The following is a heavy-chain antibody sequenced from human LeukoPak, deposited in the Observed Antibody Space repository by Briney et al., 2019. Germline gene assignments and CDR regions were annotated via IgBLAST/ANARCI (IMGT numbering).Heavy chain of an antibody. J-gene: IGHJ4*02. V-gene: IGHV3-23*01. D-gene: IGHD6-6*01. Sequence: PGGSLRLSCATSGFTFSTYAMTWVPQAPEKGLEWVSSISGSGRSTYYAVSVKGRFTVSRDNSRNTLFLQMNSLRLEETDIYYCAKILADSSSGYRGQGSLVTVSS. CDR2: ISGSGRST. CDR3: AKILADSSSGY. CDR1: GFTFSTYA.